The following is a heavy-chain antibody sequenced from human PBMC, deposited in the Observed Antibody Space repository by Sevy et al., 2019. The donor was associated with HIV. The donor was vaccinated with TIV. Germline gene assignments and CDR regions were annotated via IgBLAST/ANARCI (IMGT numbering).Heavy chain of an antibody. CDR2: IKQDGSEK. V-gene: IGHV3-7*03. D-gene: IGHD6-13*01. J-gene: IGHJ6*02. CDR3: ARDRGYSTKLYDAMDV. Sequence: GESLKISCAASGFTFSSYWMSWVRQAPGKGLEWVANIKQDGSEKYYVDSVKGRFTISRDNAKNSLYLQMNSLRAEDTAVYYCARDRGYSTKLYDAMDVWGQGTTVTVSS. CDR1: GFTFSSYW.